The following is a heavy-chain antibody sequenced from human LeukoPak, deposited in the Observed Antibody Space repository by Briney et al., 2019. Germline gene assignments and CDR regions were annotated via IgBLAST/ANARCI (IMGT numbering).Heavy chain of an antibody. CDR3: VVLRYSHYGMDV. Sequence: ASVKVSCTASGYTFTGYYMHWVRQAPGQGLEWMGWINPNSGGTNYARKFQGRVTMTRDTSISTAYMELSRLRSDDTAVYYCVVLRYSHYGMDVWGQGTTVTVSS. V-gene: IGHV1-2*02. CDR2: INPNSGGT. J-gene: IGHJ6*02. D-gene: IGHD3-9*01. CDR1: GYTFTGYY.